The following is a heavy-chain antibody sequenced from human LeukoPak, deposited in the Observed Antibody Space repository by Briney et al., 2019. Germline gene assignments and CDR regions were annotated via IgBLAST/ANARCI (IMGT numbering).Heavy chain of an antibody. CDR3: ARKFLGSRAYYFDY. J-gene: IGHJ4*02. CDR2: ISSSSSYI. CDR1: RFTFSSYS. Sequence: GGSLRLSCAASRFTFSSYSMNWVRQAPGKGLEWVSSISSSSSYIYYADSVKGRFTISRDNAKNSLYLQMNSLRADDTAVYYCARKFLGSRAYYFDYWGQGTLVTVSS. V-gene: IGHV3-21*04. D-gene: IGHD2-15*01.